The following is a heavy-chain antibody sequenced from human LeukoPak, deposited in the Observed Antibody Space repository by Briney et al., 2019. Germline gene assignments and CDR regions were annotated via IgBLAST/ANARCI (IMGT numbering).Heavy chain of an antibody. V-gene: IGHV4-59*01. CDR3: ARARINWFDP. Sequence: PSETLSLTCTVSGGSISSYYWSWIRQPRGKGLEWIGYIYNNGNTNYNPSLKSRVTISVDTSKNQFSLKLSSVTAADTALYYCARARINWFDPWGREPWSPSPQ. CDR1: GGSISSYY. CDR2: IYNNGNT. D-gene: IGHD1-14*01. J-gene: IGHJ5*02.